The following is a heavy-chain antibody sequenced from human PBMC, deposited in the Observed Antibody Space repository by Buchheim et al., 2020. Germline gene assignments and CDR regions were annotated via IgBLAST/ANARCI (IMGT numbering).Heavy chain of an antibody. Sequence: QVQLQQWGAGLLKPSETLSLTCAVYGGSFSGYYWSWIRQPPGKGLERIGEINHSGSTNYNPSLKSRVTISVDTSKNQFSLKLSSVTAADTAVYYCARGSTPAALFQHWGQGTL. V-gene: IGHV4-34*01. CDR1: GGSFSGYY. CDR2: INHSGST. J-gene: IGHJ1*01. D-gene: IGHD2-15*01. CDR3: ARGSTPAALFQH.